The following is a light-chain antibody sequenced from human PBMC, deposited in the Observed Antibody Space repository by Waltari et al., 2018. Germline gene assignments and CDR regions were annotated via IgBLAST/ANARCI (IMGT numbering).Light chain of an antibody. CDR1: ALPKNY. Sequence: SYELTQPPSVSVSPGQTARITCPGDALPKNYAYWYQQKSGQAPVLVIYEDNRRPPGIPERFSGSTSGTMATLTISGAQVEDEADYFCYSTDTSANHVFGGGTKLTVL. CDR3: YSTDTSANHV. CDR2: EDN. V-gene: IGLV3-10*01. J-gene: IGLJ2*01.